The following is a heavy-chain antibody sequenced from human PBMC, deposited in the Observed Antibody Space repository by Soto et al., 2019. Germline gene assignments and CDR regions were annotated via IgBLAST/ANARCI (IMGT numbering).Heavy chain of an antibody. V-gene: IGHV4-59*05. CDR1: GASISSYY. CDR3: ARLGAYYQSLDP. Sequence: SETLSLTYTVSGASISSYYWSWIRQPPGKGLEWIGSIYYSGSIYYNPSLKSRVTISVDTSKNQFSLKLSSVTAAETAVYYCARLGAYYQSLDPWGPGTLVTVSS. D-gene: IGHD2-21*01. J-gene: IGHJ5*02. CDR2: IYYSGSI.